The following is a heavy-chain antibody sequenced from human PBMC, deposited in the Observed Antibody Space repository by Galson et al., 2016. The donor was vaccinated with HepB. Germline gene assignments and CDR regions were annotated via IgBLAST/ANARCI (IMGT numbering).Heavy chain of an antibody. CDR2: IDWAGDK. Sequence: PALVKPTQTLTLTCTFSGFSLNTDDMCVSWVRQAPGKALEWLAPIDWAGDKYYSTSLQTRLTISRDTSKSQVVLTMTNMAPVDTATYYCAQTVLSVTSAHYSDFWGQGTLVTVSP. J-gene: IGHJ4*02. V-gene: IGHV2-70*18. CDR3: AQTVLSVTSAHYSDF. CDR1: GFSLNTDDMC. D-gene: IGHD4-17*01.